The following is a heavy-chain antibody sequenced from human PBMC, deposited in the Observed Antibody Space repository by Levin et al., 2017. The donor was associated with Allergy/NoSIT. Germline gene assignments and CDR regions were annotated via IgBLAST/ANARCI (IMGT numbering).Heavy chain of an antibody. CDR2: ISWNSGSI. V-gene: IGHV3-9*01. Sequence: PGGSLRLSCAASGFTFDDYAMHWVRQAPGKGLEWVSGISWNSGSIGYADSVKGRFTISRDNAKNSLYLQMNSLRAEDTALYYCAAAGWVLPLFDYWGQGTLVTVSS. J-gene: IGHJ4*02. CDR1: GFTFDDYA. D-gene: IGHD2-15*01. CDR3: AAAGWVLPLFDY.